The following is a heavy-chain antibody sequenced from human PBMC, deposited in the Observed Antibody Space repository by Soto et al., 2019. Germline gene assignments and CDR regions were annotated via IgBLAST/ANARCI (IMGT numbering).Heavy chain of an antibody. J-gene: IGHJ4*02. Sequence: QVQLVQSGAEVKKPESSVKVSCKAPGGTFSTYAISWVRQAPGQGLEWMGGIIPMFGTANYAQRFQDRGTITADESTNTVYKELSSLRSEDTAVYFCASGIQLWLRRINNGYSGWGQGTLVTVSS. D-gene: IGHD5-18*01. V-gene: IGHV1-69*12. CDR2: IIPMFGTA. CDR3: ASGIQLWLRRINNGYSG. CDR1: GGTFSTYA.